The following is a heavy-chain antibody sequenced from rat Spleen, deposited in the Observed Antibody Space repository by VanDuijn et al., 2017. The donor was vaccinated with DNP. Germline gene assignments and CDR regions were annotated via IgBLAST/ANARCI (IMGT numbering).Heavy chain of an antibody. CDR2: IWAAGGT. CDR3: TRHEYYFDY. J-gene: IGHJ2*01. V-gene: IGHV2-13*01. Sequence: QVQLKESGPGLVQPSQTLSLTCTVSGFSLSSYHVSWVRQPPGKSLVWMGAIWAAGGTNYNSAVQSRLSISRDTSKSQVFLEMHSLQPEDTGTYYCTRHEYYFDYWGQGVMVTVSS. CDR1: GFSLSSYH.